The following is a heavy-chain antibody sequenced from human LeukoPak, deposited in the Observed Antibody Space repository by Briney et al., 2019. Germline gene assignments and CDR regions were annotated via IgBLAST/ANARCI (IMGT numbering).Heavy chain of an antibody. CDR3: ARLPSRDY. V-gene: IGHV3-66*04. CDR2: IYSGGST. CDR1: SCTVSSSY. Sequence: GGSLRLSCAASSCTVSSSYRTWVRQAPGKGLEWVAIIYSGGSTYYADSVKGRFTISRDISKNQLYLQMNSLRAEDTAVYYCARLPSRDYWGQGTLVTVSS. J-gene: IGHJ4*02.